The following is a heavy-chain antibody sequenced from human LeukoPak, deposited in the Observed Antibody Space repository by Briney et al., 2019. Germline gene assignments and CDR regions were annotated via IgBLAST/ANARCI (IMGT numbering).Heavy chain of an antibody. Sequence: SQTLSLTCAVSGGSISSGGYSWSWIRQPPGKGLEWIGYIYHSGSTYYNPSLKSRVTISVDRSKNQFPLKLSSVTAADTAVYYCARDRTAGDNWFDPWGQGTLVTVSS. J-gene: IGHJ5*02. CDR1: GGSISSGGYS. D-gene: IGHD7-27*01. CDR3: ARDRTAGDNWFDP. V-gene: IGHV4-30-2*01. CDR2: IYHSGST.